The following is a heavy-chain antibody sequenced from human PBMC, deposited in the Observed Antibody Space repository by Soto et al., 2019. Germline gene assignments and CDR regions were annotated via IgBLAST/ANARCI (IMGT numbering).Heavy chain of an antibody. CDR2: MNPNSGNT. D-gene: IGHD3-10*01. Sequence: SVKVSCKASGYTFTSYDINWVRQATGQGLEWMGWMNPNSGNTGYAQKFQGRVTMTRNTSISTAYMELSSLRSEDTAVYYCARVDINMVRGVNDYDYDGMDVWGQWMKGAVSS. CDR3: ARVDINMVRGVNDYDYDGMDV. CDR1: GYTFTSYD. J-gene: IGHJ6*02. V-gene: IGHV1-8*01.